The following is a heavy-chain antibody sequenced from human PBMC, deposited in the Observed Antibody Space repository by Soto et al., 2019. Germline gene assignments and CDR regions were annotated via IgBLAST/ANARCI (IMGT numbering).Heavy chain of an antibody. CDR3: ARDTTPSL. J-gene: IGHJ1*01. Sequence: QVQLQESGPGLVKPSETLSLTCTVSGASISSYYWSWIRQPPGKGLEWIGYVYYSGSTNYNPSLKSRVTISVDTSKNQLSLKLSSVTSADTAMYNCARDTTPSLWGQGTLVTVSS. V-gene: IGHV4-59*01. D-gene: IGHD2-2*01. CDR2: VYYSGST. CDR1: GASISSYY.